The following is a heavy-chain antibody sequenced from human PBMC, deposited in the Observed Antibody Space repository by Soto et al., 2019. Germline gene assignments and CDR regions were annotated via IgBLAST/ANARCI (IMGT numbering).Heavy chain of an antibody. CDR1: GYTFTNYW. J-gene: IGHJ4*02. CDR2: IYPGDSDT. Sequence: PGESLKISCKTSGYTFTNYWIGWVRQMPGKGLEWTGIIYPGDSDTRYRPSFQGQVTISADKSISTAYLQWSSLQASDTAMYYCASTYYYDSSAYYPNFDSWGQGTLVTVSS. V-gene: IGHV5-51*01. CDR3: ASTYYYDSSAYYPNFDS. D-gene: IGHD3-22*01.